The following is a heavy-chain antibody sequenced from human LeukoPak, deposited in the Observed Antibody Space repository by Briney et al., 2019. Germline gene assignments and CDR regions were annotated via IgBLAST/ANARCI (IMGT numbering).Heavy chain of an antibody. V-gene: IGHV4-34*01. D-gene: IGHD2-2*01. CDR3: ARLRRYCSSTSCPKTLDV. CDR1: GGSISSYY. CDR2: INHGGTT. J-gene: IGHJ6*04. Sequence: PSEALSLTCTVSGGSISSYYWSWIRQPPGKGLEWIGEINHGGTTNYNPSLKSRLTISVDTSQNQFSLKLSSVTAADTAVYYCARLRRYCSSTSCPKTLDVWGKGTTVTVSS.